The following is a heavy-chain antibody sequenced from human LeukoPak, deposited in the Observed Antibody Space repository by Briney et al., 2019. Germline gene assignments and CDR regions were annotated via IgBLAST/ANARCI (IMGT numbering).Heavy chain of an antibody. D-gene: IGHD2-15*01. V-gene: IGHV4-34*01. Sequence: SETLSLTCAVYGGSFSGYYWSWIRQPPGKGLEWIGEINHSGSTNYNPSLKSRVTISVDTSKNQFSLKLSSVTAADTAVYYCARDGYCSGSSCYSTTDYWGQGTLVTVSS. CDR1: GGSFSGYY. J-gene: IGHJ4*02. CDR3: ARDGYCSGSSCYSTTDY. CDR2: INHSGST.